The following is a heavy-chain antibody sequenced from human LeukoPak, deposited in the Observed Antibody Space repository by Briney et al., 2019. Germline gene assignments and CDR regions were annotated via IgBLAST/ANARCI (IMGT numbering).Heavy chain of an antibody. J-gene: IGHJ4*02. CDR1: GFTFSSYW. D-gene: IGHD6-13*01. Sequence: GGSLRLSCAASGFTFSSYWMSWVRQAPGKGLEWVANIKKDGSEKYYVDSVKGRFTISRDNAKNSLYLQMNSLRAEDTAVYYCARDRWDVSSSWYDYWGQGTLVTVSS. V-gene: IGHV3-7*01. CDR2: IKKDGSEK. CDR3: ARDRWDVSSSWYDY.